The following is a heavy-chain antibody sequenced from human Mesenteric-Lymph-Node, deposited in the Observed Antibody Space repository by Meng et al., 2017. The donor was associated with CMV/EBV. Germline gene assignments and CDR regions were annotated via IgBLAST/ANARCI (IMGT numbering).Heavy chain of an antibody. V-gene: IGHV6-1*01. D-gene: IGHD1-1*01. J-gene: IGHJ4*02. CDR2: TYYRSESYN. CDR1: GFCCSGNTAA. CDR3: AYFGNVPPLW. Sequence: QIHLQKSCPGLVKSLQTHSVTCTISGFCCSGNTAAWSWIRQSPSRGLEWLGRTYYRSESYNDNAVPEKCRKSVNLDTSENQLSLHLIFVPPEDTAVYYCAYFGNVPPLWWGQGTLVTVSS.